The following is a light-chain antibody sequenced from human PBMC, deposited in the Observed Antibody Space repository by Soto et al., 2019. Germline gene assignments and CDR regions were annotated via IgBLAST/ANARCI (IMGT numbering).Light chain of an antibody. J-gene: IGLJ1*01. CDR1: SSNIGSTYD. CDR3: QSYDDSLSVHYV. CDR2: DNT. Sequence: QSALTQPPSVSGAPGQRATISCTGSSSNIGSTYDVQWYQQLPGTAPKLLIHDNTDRPSGVPDRFSGSKSGTSASLAITGLQADDEADYYCQSYDDSLSVHYVFGTGTKVTVL. V-gene: IGLV1-40*01.